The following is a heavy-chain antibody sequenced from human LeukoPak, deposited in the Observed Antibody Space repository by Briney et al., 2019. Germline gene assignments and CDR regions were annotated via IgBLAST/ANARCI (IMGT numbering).Heavy chain of an antibody. CDR3: ARDYYDSSGSPDAFDI. CDR2: INHSGST. D-gene: IGHD3-22*01. Sequence: SETLSLTCTVSGFSFSSAYYWSWIRQPPGKGLEWIGEINHSGSTNYNPSLKSRVTISVDTSKNQFSLKLSSVTAADTAVYYCARDYYDSSGSPDAFDIWGQGTMVTVSS. V-gene: IGHV4-38-2*02. CDR1: GFSFSSAYY. J-gene: IGHJ3*02.